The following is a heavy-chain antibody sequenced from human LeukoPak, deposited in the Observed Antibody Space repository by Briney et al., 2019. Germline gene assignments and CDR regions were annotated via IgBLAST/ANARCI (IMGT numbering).Heavy chain of an antibody. CDR2: IYHSGST. CDR1: RFTFSSYA. Sequence: TGGSLRLSCAASRFTFSSYAMHWVRQPPGKGLEWIGEIYHSGSTNYNPSLKSRVTISVDKSKNQFSLKLSSVTAADTAVYYCATGGTRYYYYYGMDVWGQGTTVTVSS. J-gene: IGHJ6*02. D-gene: IGHD2-15*01. V-gene: IGHV4-4*02. CDR3: ATGGTRYYYYYGMDV.